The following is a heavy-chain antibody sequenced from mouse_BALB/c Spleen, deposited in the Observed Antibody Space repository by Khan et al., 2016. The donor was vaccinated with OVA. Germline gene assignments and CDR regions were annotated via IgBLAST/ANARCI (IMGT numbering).Heavy chain of an antibody. Sequence: EVKLVESGGGLVKPGGSLKLSCAASGFTFSTYAMSWVRQTPEKRLEWVATISSDGDYTYYPDNVTGRFTISRDNAKNTLYLQMSSLRSEDTAMYYCARSPDGNFAYWGQGTLVTVSA. J-gene: IGHJ3*01. CDR3: ARSPDGNFAY. CDR1: GFTFSTYA. V-gene: IGHV5-9-3*01. CDR2: ISSDGDYT. D-gene: IGHD2-1*01.